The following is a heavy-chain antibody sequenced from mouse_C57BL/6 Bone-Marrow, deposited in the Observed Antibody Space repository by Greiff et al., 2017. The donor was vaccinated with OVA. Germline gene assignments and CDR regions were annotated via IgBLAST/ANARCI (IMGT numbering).Heavy chain of an antibody. D-gene: IGHD2-3*01. J-gene: IGHJ3*01. V-gene: IGHV3-6*01. Sequence: DVKLQESGPGLVKPSQSLSLTCSVTGYSITSGYYWNWIRQFPGNKLEWMGYIRYDGSNNYNPSLKNRISITRDTSKNQLFLKLNSVTTEDTATDYCARDGYYDPSFAYWGQGTLVTVSA. CDR1: GYSITSGYY. CDR3: ARDGYYDPSFAY. CDR2: IRYDGSN.